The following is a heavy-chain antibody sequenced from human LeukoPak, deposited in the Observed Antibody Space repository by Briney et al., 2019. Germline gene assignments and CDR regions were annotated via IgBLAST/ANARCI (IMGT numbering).Heavy chain of an antibody. CDR1: GLTFSTHT. Sequence: GSLRLSCAASGLTFSTHTMNWVRQAPGKGLEWIGEINHSGSTNYNPSLKSRVTISADTSKNQFSLKLSSVTAADTAVYYCARHSGGTYYVSLDPWGQGTLVTVSS. V-gene: IGHV4-34*01. CDR2: INHSGST. CDR3: ARHSGGTYYVSLDP. D-gene: IGHD1-26*01. J-gene: IGHJ5*02.